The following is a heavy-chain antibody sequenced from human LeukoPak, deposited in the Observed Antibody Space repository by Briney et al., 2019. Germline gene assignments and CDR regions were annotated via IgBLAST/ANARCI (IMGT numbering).Heavy chain of an antibody. J-gene: IGHJ6*03. D-gene: IGHD2-21*02. CDR2: ITHSGSS. V-gene: IGHV4-34*01. CDR3: ARSHCGGDCYPSRWQVFYGYYYYYMDV. CDR1: GGSFRGFY. Sequence: SETLSLTCAVSGGSFRGFYWSWIRQSPDKGLEWIGEITHSGSSSYNPSLRSRLTISVDMSKNQFSLKLKSMTAADTAIYYCARSHCGGDCYPSRWQVFYGYYYYYMDVWAKGTTVTVSS.